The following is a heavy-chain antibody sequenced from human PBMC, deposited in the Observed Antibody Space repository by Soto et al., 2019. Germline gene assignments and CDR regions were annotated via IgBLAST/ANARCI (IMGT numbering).Heavy chain of an antibody. Sequence: ASVKVSCKASGYTFTSYDINWVRQATGQGLEWMGWMNPNSGNTGYAQKFQGRVTMTRNTSISTAYMELSSLRSEDTAVYYCASNYDYIWGSYRSRLSDAFEIWGQGTMVIVSS. J-gene: IGHJ3*02. CDR3: ASNYDYIWGSYRSRLSDAFEI. V-gene: IGHV1-8*01. D-gene: IGHD3-16*02. CDR2: MNPNSGNT. CDR1: GYTFTSYD.